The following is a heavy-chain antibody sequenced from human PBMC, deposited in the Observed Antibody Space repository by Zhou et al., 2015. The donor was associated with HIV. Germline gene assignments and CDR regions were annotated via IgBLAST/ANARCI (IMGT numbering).Heavy chain of an antibody. CDR3: GKDPRRYGAGTYYMKL. CDR1: GYTFTNYD. J-gene: IGHJ6*02. V-gene: IGHV1-8*01. Sequence: QVQLVQSRAEMRKPGASVKVSCKASGYTFTNYDITWVRQATGQGLEWMGWMNPDSGDTNYAQKFQARVSLTRDTSINTAFMELSGLTSDDTAVYFCGKDPRRYGAGTYYMKLWGQGTTVIV. CDR2: MNPDSGDT. D-gene: IGHD3-10*01.